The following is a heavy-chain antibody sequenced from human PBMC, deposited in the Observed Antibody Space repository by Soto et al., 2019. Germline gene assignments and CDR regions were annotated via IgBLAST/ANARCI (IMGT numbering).Heavy chain of an antibody. V-gene: IGHV3-30*18. D-gene: IGHD3-22*01. CDR2: IKYDGSNK. Sequence: GGSLRLSCAASGFTFSSYWMSWVRQAPGKGLEWVANIKYDGSNKYYADSVKGRFTISRDNSKNTLYLQMNSLRAEDTAVYYCAKDSHYDSSGTGFSFYYYYYGMDVWGQGTTVTVSS. CDR3: AKDSHYDSSGTGFSFYYYYYGMDV. CDR1: GFTFSSYW. J-gene: IGHJ6*02.